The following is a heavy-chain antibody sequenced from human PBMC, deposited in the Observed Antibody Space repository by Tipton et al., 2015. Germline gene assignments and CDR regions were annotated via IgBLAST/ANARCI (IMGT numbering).Heavy chain of an antibody. V-gene: IGHV4-59*01. J-gene: IGHJ4*02. CDR3: ARSPLDYYHGSAHEGDY. D-gene: IGHD3-22*01. Sequence: TLSLTCTVSGGSISHYYWSWIRQPPGKGLEWFGHIYYSGSTNYNPSLKSRVTMSVDTSKNQFSLKLSHVTAADTAVYYCARSPLDYYHGSAHEGDYWGQGTLVTVSS. CDR2: IYYSGST. CDR1: GGSISHYY.